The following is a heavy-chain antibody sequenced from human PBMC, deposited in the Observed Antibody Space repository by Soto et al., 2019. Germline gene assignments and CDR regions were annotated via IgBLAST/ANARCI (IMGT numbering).Heavy chain of an antibody. D-gene: IGHD3-16*01. CDR3: ARDYSYACDY. CDR1: GLTFSSFA. V-gene: IGHV3-23*01. Sequence: EVQLLESGGGLVQPGGSLRLSCAVSGLTFSSFAMSWVRQAPGKGLEWASVISSSGGTTYYADSVKGRFTISRDNSKNTLYLQMNSLRAEDTAVYYCARDYSYACDYWGQGTLVTVSS. CDR2: ISSSGGTT. J-gene: IGHJ4*02.